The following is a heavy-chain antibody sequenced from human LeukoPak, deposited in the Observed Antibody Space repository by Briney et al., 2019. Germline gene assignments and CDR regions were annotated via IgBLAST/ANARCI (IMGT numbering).Heavy chain of an antibody. D-gene: IGHD3-22*01. V-gene: IGHV4-61*02. J-gene: IGHJ4*02. Sequence: SQTLSLTCTVSGDSISSGSYYWSWIRQPAGKGLEWIGRIYTSESTNYNPSLKSRVTISADTSKNQFSLKLSSVTAADTAVYYCARGISDSSGYLYYFDYWGQGTLVTVSS. CDR2: IYTSEST. CDR1: GDSISSGSYY. CDR3: ARGISDSSGYLYYFDY.